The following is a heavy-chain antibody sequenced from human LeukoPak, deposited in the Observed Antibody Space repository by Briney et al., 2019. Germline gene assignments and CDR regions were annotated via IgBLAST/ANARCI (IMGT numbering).Heavy chain of an antibody. V-gene: IGHV3-7*01. D-gene: IGHD6-13*01. CDR2: IKGDGSAR. CDR1: GFTFSSYW. CDR3: ARDRIAAAGTDYDY. J-gene: IGHJ4*02. Sequence: GGSLRLSCGASGFTFSSYWMTWVRQAPGKGLEWVADIKGDGSARYYVDSVKGRFTISRDNAYNSVYLQMNSLRPEDTAVYYCARDRIAAAGTDYDYWGQGVLATVSS.